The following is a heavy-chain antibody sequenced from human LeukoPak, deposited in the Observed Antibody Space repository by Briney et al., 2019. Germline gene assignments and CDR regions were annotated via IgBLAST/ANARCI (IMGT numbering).Heavy chain of an antibody. J-gene: IGHJ6*03. CDR2: IRSKAYGGTT. Sequence: GGSLRLSCTSSGFTFGDYAMSWFRQAPGKGLEWVGFIRSKAYGGTTEYAASVKGRFTISRDDSKSIAYLQMSSLKTEDTAVYYCTRDIVVVPAAARRYYYYYMDVWGKGTTVTVSS. CDR1: GFTFGDYA. V-gene: IGHV3-49*03. CDR3: TRDIVVVPAAARRYYYYYMDV. D-gene: IGHD2-2*01.